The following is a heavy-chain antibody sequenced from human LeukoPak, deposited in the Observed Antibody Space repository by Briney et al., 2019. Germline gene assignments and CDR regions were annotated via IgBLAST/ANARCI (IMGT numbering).Heavy chain of an antibody. CDR1: GVSISSGGHY. CDR3: ARPSPRYQYGMDV. V-gene: IGHV4-31*01. D-gene: IGHD2-2*01. CDR2: IYYSGST. J-gene: IGHJ6*02. Sequence: SETLSLTCTVSGVSISSGGHYWSWIRQHPGKGLEWIGYIYYSGSTFYNPSLKSLLTISVDTSKNQFSLKLSSATAADTAVYYCARPSPRYQYGMDVWGQGTTVTVSS.